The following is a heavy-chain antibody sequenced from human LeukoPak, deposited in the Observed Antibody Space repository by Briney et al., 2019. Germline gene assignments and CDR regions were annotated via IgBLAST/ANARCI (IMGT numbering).Heavy chain of an antibody. Sequence: PGGSLRLSCVASGFTFSGYYMSWIRQAPGKGLEWVSYISGSDSAIYYADSVKGRFTIPRDNTKNSLYLQMNSLRAEDTAVYYCVRESASTITRHFDYWGQGTLVTVSS. V-gene: IGHV3-11*04. D-gene: IGHD4-11*01. CDR1: GFTFSGYY. CDR2: ISGSDSAI. J-gene: IGHJ4*02. CDR3: VRESASTITRHFDY.